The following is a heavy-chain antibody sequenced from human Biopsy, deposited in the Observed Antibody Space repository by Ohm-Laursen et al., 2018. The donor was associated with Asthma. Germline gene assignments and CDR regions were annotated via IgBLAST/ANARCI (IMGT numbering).Heavy chain of an antibody. CDR2: VNTGNGDT. V-gene: IGHV1-3*04. CDR3: ARTYYDFLTGQVKDVFGV. J-gene: IGHJ3*01. CDR1: GYNFISFA. D-gene: IGHD3-9*01. Sequence: GASVKVSCKASGYNFISFAIHWVRQAPGQRLEWMGWVNTGNGDTKYSQKFQGRATITRDTSASTAYMELRSLRSEDTATYYCARTYYDFLTGQVKDVFGVWGQGTMATVSS.